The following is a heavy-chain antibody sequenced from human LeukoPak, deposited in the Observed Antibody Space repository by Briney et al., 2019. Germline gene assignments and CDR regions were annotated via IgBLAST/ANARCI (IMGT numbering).Heavy chain of an antibody. Sequence: EASVKVSCKASGYTFTSYDINWMRQATGQGLEWMGWMNPNSGNTGYAQKFQGRVTMTRNTSISTAYMELSSLRSEDTAVYYCARGLVVPAANDAFDIWGQGTMVTVSS. CDR2: MNPNSGNT. D-gene: IGHD2-2*01. J-gene: IGHJ3*02. V-gene: IGHV1-8*01. CDR3: ARGLVVPAANDAFDI. CDR1: GYTFTSYD.